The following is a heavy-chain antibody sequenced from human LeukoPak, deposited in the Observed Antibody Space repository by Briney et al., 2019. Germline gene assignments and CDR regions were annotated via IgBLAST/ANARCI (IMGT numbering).Heavy chain of an antibody. J-gene: IGHJ4*02. D-gene: IGHD5-12*01. CDR1: GFTFSSYA. CDR3: ANGGYGDYFDY. Sequence: GGSLRLSCAASGFTFSSYAMSWVRQAPEKGLEWVATISGSGGGTYYADSVRGRFTISRDDSENTLYLQMNSLRAEDTAVYYCANGGYGDYFDYWGQGTLVTVSS. CDR2: ISGSGGGT. V-gene: IGHV3-23*01.